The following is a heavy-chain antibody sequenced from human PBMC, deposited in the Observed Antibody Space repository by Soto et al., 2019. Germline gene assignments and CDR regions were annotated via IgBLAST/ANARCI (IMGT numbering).Heavy chain of an antibody. CDR3: AKQGGKYGIRSFDP. CDR2: IYYSGST. V-gene: IGHV4-59*08. D-gene: IGHD1-1*01. Sequence: PSETLPRTYTVCGGSVSSYYWSWIRQPPGKGLEWIGYIYYSGSTNYNPSLESRVTISVDASKNQVSLNLKSVTAADTAVYYCAKQGGKYGIRSFDPWGQGTLVTVSS. J-gene: IGHJ5*02. CDR1: GGSVSSYY.